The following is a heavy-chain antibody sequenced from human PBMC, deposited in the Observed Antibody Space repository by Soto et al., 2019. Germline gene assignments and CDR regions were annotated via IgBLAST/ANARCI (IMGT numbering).Heavy chain of an antibody. Sequence: QVQLVQSGAEVKKPGASVKVSCKASGYSFTSFPIHWVRQAPGQGLECMGWINAANGYTRYSQKFQGRVNITRDTSATTVYMDLSSLTSEDTAVYYCARGGGLDDWGQGTLITVSS. J-gene: IGHJ4*02. V-gene: IGHV1-3*01. CDR2: INAANGYT. D-gene: IGHD3-10*01. CDR1: GYSFTSFP. CDR3: ARGGGLDD.